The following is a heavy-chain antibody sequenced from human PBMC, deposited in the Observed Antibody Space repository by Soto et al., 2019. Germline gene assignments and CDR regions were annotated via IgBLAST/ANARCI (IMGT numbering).Heavy chain of an antibody. J-gene: IGHJ4*02. D-gene: IGHD2-15*01. Sequence: PPEALSVTCTGSAGMMYRCGYYWGWLRQAPEMGLEWIGNIDYNGVTHSNPSLKSRVTISRDTSQNQFSLRLSSVTAADTGLYYLGQVLVGAPGHTHSASSAPGTLVTVS. V-gene: IGHV4-39*01. CDR1: AGMMYRCGYY. CDR3: GQVLVGAPGHTHSAS. CDR2: IDYNGVT.